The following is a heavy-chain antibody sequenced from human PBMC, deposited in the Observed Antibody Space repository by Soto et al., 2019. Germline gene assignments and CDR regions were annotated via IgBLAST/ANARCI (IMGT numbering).Heavy chain of an antibody. D-gene: IGHD6-19*01. V-gene: IGHV3-53*01. CDR2: IYSGGST. CDR3: ARAPSGWYYYYYGMDV. J-gene: IGHJ6*02. CDR1: GFTVSSNY. Sequence: GGSLRLSCAASGFTVSSNYMSWVRQAPGKGLEWVSVIYSGGSTYYADSVKGRFTISRDNSKNTLYLQMNSLRAEDTAVYYCARAPSGWYYYYYGMDVWGQGTTVTVSS.